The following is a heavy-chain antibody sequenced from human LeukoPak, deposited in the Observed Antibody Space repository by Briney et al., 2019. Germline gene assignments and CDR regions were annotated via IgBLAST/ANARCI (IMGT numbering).Heavy chain of an antibody. CDR1: GFTFSSYA. V-gene: IGHV3-23*01. Sequence: TGGSLRLSCAASGFTFSSYAMSWVRQAPGKGLEWVSLISGSGASTYYPDSVKGRFTISRDNSKNTLSLQMNSLRAEDTAVYYCAPDLRGSAWSLDDWGQGTLVTVSS. J-gene: IGHJ4*02. CDR3: APDLRGSAWSLDD. D-gene: IGHD6-13*01. CDR2: ISGSGAST.